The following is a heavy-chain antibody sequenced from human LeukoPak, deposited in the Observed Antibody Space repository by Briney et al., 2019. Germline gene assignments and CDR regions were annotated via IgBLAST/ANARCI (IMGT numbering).Heavy chain of an antibody. Sequence: SETLSLTCTVSGGSISSYYWSWLRQPPGKGLEWIGYIYYSGSTNYNPSLKSRVTISVDTSKNQFSLKLSSVTAADTAVYYCARDHRYSSGWYRFDYWGQGTLVTVSS. CDR2: IYYSGST. D-gene: IGHD6-19*01. V-gene: IGHV4-59*01. CDR3: ARDHRYSSGWYRFDY. CDR1: GGSISSYY. J-gene: IGHJ4*02.